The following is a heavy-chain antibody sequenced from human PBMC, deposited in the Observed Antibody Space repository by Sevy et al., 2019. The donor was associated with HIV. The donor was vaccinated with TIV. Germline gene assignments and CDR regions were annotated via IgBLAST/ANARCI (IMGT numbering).Heavy chain of an antibody. CDR3: ITDPAYRGYDEEVINYYFYGMDV. CDR1: GFTFSSAW. D-gene: IGHD5-12*01. J-gene: IGHJ6*02. V-gene: IGHV3-15*01. Sequence: GGSLRLSCTASGFTFSSAWMSWVRQAPGKGLEWVGRIKSEFDGGAIDYAAPVKGRFSISREDSKTTVYLQMNSLKTDDTAVYYCITDPAYRGYDEEVINYYFYGMDVWGQGTTITVSS. CDR2: IKSEFDGGAI.